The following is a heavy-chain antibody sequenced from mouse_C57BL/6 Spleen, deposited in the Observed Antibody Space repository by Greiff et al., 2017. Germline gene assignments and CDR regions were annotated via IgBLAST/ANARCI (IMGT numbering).Heavy chain of an antibody. CDR2: IHPNSGST. CDR1: GYNFNSYW. V-gene: IGHV1-64*01. J-gene: IGHJ2*01. Sequence: QVQLQQPGAELVKPGASVKLSCKASGYNFNSYWMHWVKQRPGQGLEWIGMIHPNSGSTNYNEKFKSKATLTVDKSSSTAYLQLSSLTSEDSAVYYCARDLSFDYWGQGTTLTVSS. CDR3: ARDLSFDY.